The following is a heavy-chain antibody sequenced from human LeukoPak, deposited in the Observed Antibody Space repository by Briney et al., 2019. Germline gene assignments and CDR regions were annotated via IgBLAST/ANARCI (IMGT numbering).Heavy chain of an antibody. CDR3: VSTGSQLDY. Sequence: GGSLRLSCAASGFSFSSYWMTWVRQAPGKGMEWVANIKQDGSQKYYVDSVKGRFTISRDNAKNSLYLQMNSLRAEDTAVYYCVSTGSQLDYWGQGTLVTVSS. CDR1: GFSFSSYW. V-gene: IGHV3-7*01. CDR2: IKQDGSQK. J-gene: IGHJ4*02. D-gene: IGHD2-2*01.